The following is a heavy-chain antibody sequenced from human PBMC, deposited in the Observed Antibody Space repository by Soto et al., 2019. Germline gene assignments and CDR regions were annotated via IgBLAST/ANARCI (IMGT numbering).Heavy chain of an antibody. Sequence: ASVKVSCKASGGTFSSYAISWVRQAPGQGLEWMGGIIPIFGTANYAQKFQGRVTITADKSTSTAYMELSSLRSEDTAVYYCATRGEIVAATVGYYYYGMDVWGQGTTVTVSS. CDR3: ATRGEIVAATVGYYYYGMDV. CDR1: GGTFSSYA. D-gene: IGHD1-26*01. J-gene: IGHJ6*02. V-gene: IGHV1-69*06. CDR2: IIPIFGTA.